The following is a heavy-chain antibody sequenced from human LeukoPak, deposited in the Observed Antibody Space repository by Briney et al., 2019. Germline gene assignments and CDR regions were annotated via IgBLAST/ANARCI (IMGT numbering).Heavy chain of an antibody. CDR2: ISSSSSYI. CDR3: ARVPNDSSCYYGDY. V-gene: IGHV3-21*01. CDR1: GFTFSSYS. Sequence: GGSLRLSCAASGFTFSSYSMNWVRQAPGKGLEWVSTISSSSSYIYYADSVKGRFTISRDNAKNSLYLQMNSLRAEDTAVYYCARVPNDSSCYYGDYWGQGTLVTVSS. D-gene: IGHD3-22*01. J-gene: IGHJ4*02.